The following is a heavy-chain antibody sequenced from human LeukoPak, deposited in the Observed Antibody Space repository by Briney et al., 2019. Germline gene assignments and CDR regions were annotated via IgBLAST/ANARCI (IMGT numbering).Heavy chain of an antibody. D-gene: IGHD1-26*01. J-gene: IGHJ4*02. CDR1: GYTLTELS. CDR3: ATPRSGSYDLDFDY. V-gene: IGHV1-24*01. Sequence: ASVKVSCKVSGYTLTELSMHWVRQAPGKGLEWMGGFDPEDGETIYAQKFQGRVTMTEDTSTDTAYMELSSLRSEDTAVYYCATPRSGSYDLDFDYWGQGTLVTVSS. CDR2: FDPEDGET.